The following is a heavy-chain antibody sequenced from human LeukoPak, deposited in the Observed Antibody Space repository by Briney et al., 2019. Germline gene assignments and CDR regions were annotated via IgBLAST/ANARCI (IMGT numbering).Heavy chain of an antibody. J-gene: IGHJ4*02. D-gene: IGHD3-3*01. Sequence: SETLSLTCTVSGGSIGSHYWSWIRQPPGEGLEWIGYIYYSGTTSYNPSLKSRVTISVDTSKNQFSLKLSSVTAADTAVYYCASGGNGNYWGQGTLVTVSS. CDR3: ASGGNGNY. CDR1: GGSIGSHY. V-gene: IGHV4-59*11. CDR2: IYYSGTT.